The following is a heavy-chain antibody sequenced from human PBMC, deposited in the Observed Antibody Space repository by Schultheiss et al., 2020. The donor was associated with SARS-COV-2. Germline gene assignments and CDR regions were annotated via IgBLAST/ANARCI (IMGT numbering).Heavy chain of an antibody. CDR1: GFTFTRYA. Sequence: GGSLRLSGAASGFTFTRYAMSWVRQAPGKGLEWVSVISGSDDNTYYADSVKGRFTISRDNSKNTLYLQMSSLRAEDTAVYYCAKSGHTMMVIASENWGQGTLVTVSS. J-gene: IGHJ4*02. V-gene: IGHV3-23*01. CDR2: ISGSDDNT. D-gene: IGHD2-21*01. CDR3: AKSGHTMMVIASEN.